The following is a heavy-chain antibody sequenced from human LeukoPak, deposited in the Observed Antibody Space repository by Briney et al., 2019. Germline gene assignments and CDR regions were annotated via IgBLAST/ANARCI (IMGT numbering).Heavy chain of an antibody. Sequence: ASVKVSCKASGGTFSSYAISWVRQAPGQGLEWMGVIYPSGGSTSYAQKFQGRVTMTGDTSTSTVYMELSSLRSEDTAVYYCASSSGGSYEDWFDPWGQGTLVTVSS. J-gene: IGHJ5*02. D-gene: IGHD1-26*01. CDR2: IYPSGGST. CDR3: ASSSGGSYEDWFDP. V-gene: IGHV1-46*01. CDR1: GGTFSSYA.